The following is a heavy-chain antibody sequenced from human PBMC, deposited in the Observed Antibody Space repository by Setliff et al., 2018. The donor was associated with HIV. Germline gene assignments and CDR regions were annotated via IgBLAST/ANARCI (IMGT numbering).Heavy chain of an antibody. CDR3: ARDIPFGDLLMLQAYMDV. Sequence: LRLSCAASGFTFDDFGMSWVRQGPGKGLEWVSSINWNGGSTGYADSVKGRFTISRDNAKNSLYLQMNSLSAEDTALYYCARDIPFGDLLMLQAYMDVWGKGTTVTVSS. V-gene: IGHV3-20*04. CDR1: GFTFDDFG. CDR2: INWNGGST. J-gene: IGHJ6*04. D-gene: IGHD3-10*01.